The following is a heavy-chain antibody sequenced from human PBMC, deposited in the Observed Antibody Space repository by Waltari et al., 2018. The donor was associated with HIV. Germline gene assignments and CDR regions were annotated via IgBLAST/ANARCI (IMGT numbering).Heavy chain of an antibody. CDR3: VKSVDYFRFDV. CDR1: AVHVTNPG. D-gene: IGHD4-17*01. V-gene: IGHV3-48*04. CDR2: VAGTPGHA. J-gene: IGHJ4*02. Sequence: EVELVGSGGGLVHRGGSLRLPCVGSAVHVTNPGLNWVRQAPGKGLEWVSFVAGTPGHAYYADSVNGRFTISRDNAQNSAFLQMNSLRVEDTAIYYCVKSVDYFRFDVWDQGTLVTVSS.